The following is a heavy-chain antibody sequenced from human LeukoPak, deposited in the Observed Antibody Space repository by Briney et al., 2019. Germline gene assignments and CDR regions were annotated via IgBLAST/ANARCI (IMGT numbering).Heavy chain of an antibody. D-gene: IGHD3-10*01. V-gene: IGHV3-7*01. J-gene: IGHJ5*02. CDR3: VYGGSYYVA. Sequence: GGSLRLSCAASGFTFSSYWMSWVRQAPGKGLEWVANIKQDGSEKYYVDSVKGRFTISRDNAKNSLYLQMNCLRAEDTAVYYCVYGGSYYVAWGQGTLVTVSS. CDR2: IKQDGSEK. CDR1: GFTFSSYW.